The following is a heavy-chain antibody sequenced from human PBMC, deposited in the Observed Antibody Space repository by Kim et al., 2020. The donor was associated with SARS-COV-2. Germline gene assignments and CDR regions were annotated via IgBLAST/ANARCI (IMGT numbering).Heavy chain of an antibody. Sequence: GGSLRLSCAASGFTFSSYAMSWVRQAPGKGLEWVSVISGSGGSTYYADSVKGRFAISRDNSKNTLYLQMNSLRAEDTAVYYCAKEMTGPTPTQYPDSMDVWGQGTTVTVSS. CDR1: GFTFSSYA. V-gene: IGHV3-23*01. CDR2: ISGSGGST. D-gene: IGHD2-2*01. J-gene: IGHJ6*02. CDR3: AKEMTGPTPTQYPDSMDV.